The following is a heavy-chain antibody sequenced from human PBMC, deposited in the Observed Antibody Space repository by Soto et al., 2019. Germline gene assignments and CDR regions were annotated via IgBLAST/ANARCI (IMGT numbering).Heavy chain of an antibody. Sequence: PXETLCLTCPVSGVSISSYYWTWIRQPAGKGLEWIGRIHTSGSTNYNPSLRSRVTISRDNAKNSLYLQLNSLRPEDTALYYCARETQANLGTGGFDYWGQGALVTVSS. D-gene: IGHD7-27*01. CDR2: IHTSGST. CDR1: GVSISSYY. V-gene: IGHV4-4*07. J-gene: IGHJ4*02. CDR3: ARETQANLGTGGFDY.